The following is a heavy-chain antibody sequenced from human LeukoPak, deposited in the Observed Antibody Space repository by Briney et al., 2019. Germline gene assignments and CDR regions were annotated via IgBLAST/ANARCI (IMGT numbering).Heavy chain of an antibody. CDR3: ARDYAS. D-gene: IGHD4-17*01. V-gene: IGHV4-34*01. Sequence: MSSETLSLTCAVYGGSFSGYYWSWIRQPPGKGLEWIGEITHSGSTTYNSSLKSRVTISVDTSKNQFSLKLNSVTAADTAAYYCARDYASCGQGTMVTVSS. CDR1: GGSFSGYY. J-gene: IGHJ3*01. CDR2: ITHSGST.